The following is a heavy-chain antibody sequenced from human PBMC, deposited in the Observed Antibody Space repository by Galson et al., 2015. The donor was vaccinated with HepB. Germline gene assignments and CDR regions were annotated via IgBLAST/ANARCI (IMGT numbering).Heavy chain of an antibody. D-gene: IGHD1-26*01. J-gene: IGHJ4*02. CDR3: ARGPWRGATPFDY. Sequence: SVKVSCKASGYTFTSYGISWVRQAPGRGPEWMGWVSAYNGNTNYAQKLQGRVTMTPDTSTSTAYMELRSLISDDTAVYYCARGPWRGATPFDYWGQGTLVTVSS. V-gene: IGHV1-18*01. CDR1: GYTFTSYG. CDR2: VSAYNGNT.